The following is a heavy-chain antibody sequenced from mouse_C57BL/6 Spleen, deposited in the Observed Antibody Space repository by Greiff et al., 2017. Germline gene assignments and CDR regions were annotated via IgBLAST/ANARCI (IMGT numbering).Heavy chain of an antibody. Sequence: EVNLVESGGGLVQPGGSLKLSCAASGFTFSDYYMYLVRQTPEKRLEWVAYISNGGGSTYYPDTVKGRFTISRDNAKNTLYLQMSRLKSEDTAMYYCARTGTTVPFAYWGQGTLVTVSA. V-gene: IGHV5-12*01. J-gene: IGHJ3*01. CDR3: ARTGTTVPFAY. CDR1: GFTFSDYY. CDR2: ISNGGGST. D-gene: IGHD1-1*01.